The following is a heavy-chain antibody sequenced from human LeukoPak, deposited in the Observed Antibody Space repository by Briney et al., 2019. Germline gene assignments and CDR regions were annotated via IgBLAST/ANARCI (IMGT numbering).Heavy chain of an antibody. CDR3: ARAVGGDPYYFDS. J-gene: IGHJ4*02. CDR1: GYTFTSYG. Sequence: ASVKVSCKASGYTFTSYGISWVRQAPGQGVEWMGWISAYNGNTNYTQKLQDRVTLTTDTSTSTAYMELRSLRSDDTAVYYCARAVGGDPYYFDSWGQGTLVTVSS. D-gene: IGHD4-17*01. CDR2: ISAYNGNT. V-gene: IGHV1-18*01.